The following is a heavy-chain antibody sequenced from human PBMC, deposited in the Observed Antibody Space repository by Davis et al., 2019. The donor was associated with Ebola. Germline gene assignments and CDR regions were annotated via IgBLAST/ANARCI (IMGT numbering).Heavy chain of an antibody. CDR1: GFTFSGSA. J-gene: IGHJ4*02. CDR3: TRHGGYYDNRGYLEVFD. D-gene: IGHD3-22*01. Sequence: GGSLRLSCAASGFTFSGSAMHWVRQASGKGLEWVGRIRSKANSYATGYAASVKGRFTISRDDSKNTAYLQMNSLKSEDTAVYYCTRHGGYYDNRGYLEVFDWGQGTLVTVSS. CDR2: IRSKANSYAT. V-gene: IGHV3-73*01.